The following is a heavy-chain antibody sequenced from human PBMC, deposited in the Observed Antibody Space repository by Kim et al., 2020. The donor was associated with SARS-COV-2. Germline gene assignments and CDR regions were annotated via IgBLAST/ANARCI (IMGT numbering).Heavy chain of an antibody. Sequence: GGSLRLSCVASGFTFNTYWMTWVRQAPGKGLEWVANIKRDGSVIHYVDSVEGRFTISRDNPRNSLYLQMNSLRVEDTAVYFCARDISSVDGSVWYDVLDIWGQGTTVTVSS. CDR3: ARDISSVDGSVWYDVLDI. CDR2: IKRDGSVI. D-gene: IGHD6-19*01. V-gene: IGHV3-7*03. J-gene: IGHJ3*02. CDR1: GFTFNTYW.